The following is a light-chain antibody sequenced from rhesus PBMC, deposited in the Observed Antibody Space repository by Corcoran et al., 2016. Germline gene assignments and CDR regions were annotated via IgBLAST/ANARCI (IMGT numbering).Light chain of an antibody. CDR1: SSDVGGYNY. J-gene: IGLJ6*01. V-gene: IGLV2-32*01. CDR2: DVS. CDR3: CSYAGTFTYV. Sequence: QSALTQPRSVSGSPGQSVTISCTGTSSDVGGYNYVSWYQQHPGKAPKVIIYDVSKRPSGVPDRLSGSKSGNADSLTISGLQPDDGADFYCCSYAGTFTYVFGTGTKVTVL.